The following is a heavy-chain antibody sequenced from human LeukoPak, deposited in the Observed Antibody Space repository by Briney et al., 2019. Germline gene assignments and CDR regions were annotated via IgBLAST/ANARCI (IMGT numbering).Heavy chain of an antibody. Sequence: GGSLRLSCAASGFTFSTYDMTWVRQAPGKGLEWASGISGSGSNKHDADSVKGRFLISRDNSKNMLYLQMNSLRAEDTALYYCAKVRRSTTYFIDVWGSGTPVTVSS. J-gene: IGHJ6*03. CDR1: GFTFSTYD. D-gene: IGHD2/OR15-2a*01. V-gene: IGHV3-23*01. CDR2: ISGSGSNK. CDR3: AKVRRSTTYFIDV.